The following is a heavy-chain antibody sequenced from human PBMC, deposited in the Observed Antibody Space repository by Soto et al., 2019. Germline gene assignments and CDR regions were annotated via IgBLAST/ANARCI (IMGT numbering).Heavy chain of an antibody. Sequence: GPGVKKPGASVKVSCKTSGYTFTSYGIAWVRQAPGQGLEWMEWISTYKGNTNYAQKFQGRVTMTTDTSTSTGYMELRSLRSDDTAVYYCATRSPAFDYWGQGTLVTVSS. J-gene: IGHJ4*02. CDR1: GYTFTSYG. CDR3: ATRSPAFDY. CDR2: ISTYKGNT. V-gene: IGHV1-18*01.